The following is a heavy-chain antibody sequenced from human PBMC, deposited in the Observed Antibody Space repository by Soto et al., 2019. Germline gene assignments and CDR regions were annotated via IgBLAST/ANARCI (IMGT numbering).Heavy chain of an antibody. CDR3: ATQGFGKLQGLVDV. D-gene: IGHD3-10*01. CDR2: ISKSGFT. Sequence: QAQLQTSGPGLVKPSETLSLTCTVSSVSINSFTNHYCSWIRQPPGKGLEWVGYISKSGFTRYNPPLSSRVTLSVDTSKNQFSLKLSSVTAADTALYFCATQGFGKLQGLVDVWGQGTTVTVSS. J-gene: IGHJ6*02. CDR1: SVSINSFTNHY. V-gene: IGHV4-59*08.